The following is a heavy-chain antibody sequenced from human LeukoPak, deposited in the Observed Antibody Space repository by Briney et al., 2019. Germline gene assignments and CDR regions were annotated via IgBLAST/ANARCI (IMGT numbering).Heavy chain of an antibody. J-gene: IGHJ4*02. V-gene: IGHV4-4*07. CDR1: GGSISSYF. CDR3: AREDPLVAARGLDY. D-gene: IGHD2-15*01. CDR2: IYASGNT. Sequence: SETLSLTCTVSGGSISSYFWSWIRQPAGKGLEWIGRIYASGNTNYNPSLKSRLTMSIDTSKNQFSLRLSSVTAADTAMYYCAREDPLVAARGLDYWGQGTLVTVSS.